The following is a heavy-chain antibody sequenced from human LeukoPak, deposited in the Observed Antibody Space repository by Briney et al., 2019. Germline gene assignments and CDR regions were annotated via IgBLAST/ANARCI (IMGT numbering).Heavy chain of an antibody. D-gene: IGHD3-10*01. CDR3: ARDMDYYGSGPLDY. CDR2: IYTSGST. V-gene: IGHV4-4*07. Sequence: SETLSLTCTVSGGSFSSYYWSWIRQPAGKGLEWIGRIYTSGSTNYNPSLKSRVTMSVDTSKNQFSLKLSSVTAADTAVYYCARDMDYYGSGPLDYWGQGTLVTVSS. J-gene: IGHJ4*02. CDR1: GGSFSSYY.